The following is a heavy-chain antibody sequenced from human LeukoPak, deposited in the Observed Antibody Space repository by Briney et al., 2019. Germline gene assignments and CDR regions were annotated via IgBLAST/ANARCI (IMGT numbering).Heavy chain of an antibody. D-gene: IGHD6-13*01. CDR3: ARGEAAGRLFDY. V-gene: IGHV4-34*01. J-gene: IGHJ4*02. Sequence: SETLSLTCAVYGGSFSGYYWSWIRQPPGKGLEWIGEINHSGSTNYNPSLKSRVTISVDTSKNQFSLKLSSVTAADTAVYYCARGEAAGRLFDYWGRGTLVTVSS. CDR2: INHSGST. CDR1: GGSFSGYY.